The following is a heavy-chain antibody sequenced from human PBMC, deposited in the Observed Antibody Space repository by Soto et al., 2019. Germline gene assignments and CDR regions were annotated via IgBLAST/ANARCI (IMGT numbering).Heavy chain of an antibody. CDR3: ARASEAMTMVTLPLYY. D-gene: IGHD4-17*01. CDR1: GFTFSSYW. V-gene: IGHV3-7*01. CDR2: IKQDGSEK. Sequence: EVQLVESGGGLVQPGGSLRLSCAASGFTFSSYWMSWVRQAPGKGLEWVANIKQDGSEKYYVDSVKGRFTISRDNAKNSLYLQMNSLRAEDTAVYYCARASEAMTMVTLPLYYWGQGTLVTVSS. J-gene: IGHJ4*02.